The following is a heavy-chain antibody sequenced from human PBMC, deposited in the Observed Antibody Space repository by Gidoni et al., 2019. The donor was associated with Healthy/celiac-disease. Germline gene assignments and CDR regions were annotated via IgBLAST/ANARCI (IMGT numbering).Heavy chain of an antibody. CDR3: ARGSRAPTRGSYPNSRLNWFDP. J-gene: IGHJ5*02. V-gene: IGHV4-34*01. Sequence: QVQLQQWGAGLLKPSETLSLTCAVYGESFSGYYWSWIRQPPGKGLEWIGEINHSGSTNYNPSLKSRVTISVDTSKHQFSLKLSSVTAADTAVYYCARGSRAPTRGSYPNSRLNWFDPWGQGTLVTVSS. CDR1: GESFSGYY. D-gene: IGHD1-26*01. CDR2: INHSGST.